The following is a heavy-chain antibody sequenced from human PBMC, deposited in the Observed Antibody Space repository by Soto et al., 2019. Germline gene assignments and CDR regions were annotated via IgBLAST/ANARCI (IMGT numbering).Heavy chain of an antibody. V-gene: IGHV2-5*01. CDR2: IYWNDDK. CDR3: AHRRSKSKWFGDRTSGPFDP. Sequence: SGPTLVNPTQTLTLTCTFSGFSLSTSGVGVGWIRQPPGKALEWLALIYWNDDKRYSPSLKSRLTITKDTSKNQVVLTMTNMDPVDTATYYCAHRRSKSKWFGDRTSGPFDPWGQGTLVTVSS. D-gene: IGHD3-10*01. J-gene: IGHJ5*02. CDR1: GFSLSTSGVG.